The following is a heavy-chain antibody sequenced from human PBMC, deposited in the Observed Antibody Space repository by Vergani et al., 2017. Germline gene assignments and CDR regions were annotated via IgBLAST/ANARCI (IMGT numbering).Heavy chain of an antibody. CDR3: AKDRRAPRPYCSSTSCYVSGFDY. CDR1: GFTFSSYA. CDR2: ISGSGGST. J-gene: IGHJ4*02. V-gene: IGHV3-23*01. Sequence: EVQLLESGGGLVQPGGSLRLSCAASGFTFSSYAMSWVCQAPGKGLEWVSAISGSGGSTYYADSVKGRFTISRDNSKNTLYLQMNSLRAEDTAVYYCAKDRRAPRPYCSSTSCYVSGFDYWGQGTLVTVSS. D-gene: IGHD2-2*01.